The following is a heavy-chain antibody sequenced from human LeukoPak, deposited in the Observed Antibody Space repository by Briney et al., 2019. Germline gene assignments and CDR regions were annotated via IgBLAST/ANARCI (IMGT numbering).Heavy chain of an antibody. J-gene: IGHJ4*02. CDR3: ATGEGHHLVGFAAC. D-gene: IGHD6-13*01. Sequence: PGGSLRLSCVASGFTFSSYTMSWIRQAPGKRLDWVSAISGSGDSTYYADSVKGRFTISRDNSKNTLYLQMNSLSAEDTALYYCATGEGHHLVGFAACWGQGTLVTVSS. CDR2: ISGSGDST. V-gene: IGHV3-23*01. CDR1: GFTFSSYT.